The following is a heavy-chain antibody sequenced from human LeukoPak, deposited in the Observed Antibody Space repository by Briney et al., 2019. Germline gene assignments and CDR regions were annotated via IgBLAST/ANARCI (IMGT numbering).Heavy chain of an antibody. CDR2: INPNSGGT. V-gene: IGHV1-2*02. CDR1: GYTFTGYY. CDR3: ASPIHIVGATKWDYFDY. Sequence: ASVKVSCKASGYTFTGYYMHWVRQAPGQGLEWMGWINPNSGGTNYAQKFQGRVTMTRDTSISTAYMELSRLRSDDTAVYYCASPIHIVGATKWDYFDYWGQGTLVTVSS. D-gene: IGHD1-26*01. J-gene: IGHJ4*02.